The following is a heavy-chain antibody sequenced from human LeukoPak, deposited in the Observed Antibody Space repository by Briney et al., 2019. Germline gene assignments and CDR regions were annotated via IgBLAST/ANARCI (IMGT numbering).Heavy chain of an antibody. Sequence: SETLSLTCIVSGDSISSYYWSWIRQPPGRGLEWIGYIYYSGSTNYNPSLKSRVTISVDTSKNQFSLKLSSVTAADTAVYYCASYYGSGVFDYWGQGTLVTVSS. CDR3: ASYYGSGVFDY. J-gene: IGHJ4*02. CDR1: GDSISSYY. CDR2: IYYSGST. V-gene: IGHV4-59*01. D-gene: IGHD3-10*01.